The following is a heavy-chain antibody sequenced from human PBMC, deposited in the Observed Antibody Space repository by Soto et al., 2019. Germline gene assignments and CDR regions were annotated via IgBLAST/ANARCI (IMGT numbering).Heavy chain of an antibody. J-gene: IGHJ4*02. Sequence: ASVKVSCTASGYTFTSYAMHWVRQAPGQRLEWMGWINAGNGNTKYSQKFQGRVTITRDTSASTAYMELSSLRSEDTAVYYCARVYPFGSSVVVVPAAHAFDYWGQGILVTVSS. CDR1: GYTFTSYA. V-gene: IGHV1-3*01. D-gene: IGHD2-2*01. CDR2: INAGNGNT. CDR3: ARVYPFGSSVVVVPAAHAFDY.